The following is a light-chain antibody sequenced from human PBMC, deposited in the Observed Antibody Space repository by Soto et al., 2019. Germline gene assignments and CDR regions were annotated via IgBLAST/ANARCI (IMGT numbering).Light chain of an antibody. CDR3: SSYTSSSKVV. V-gene: IGLV2-14*01. J-gene: IGLJ2*01. CDR1: SSDVGGYNY. CDR2: EVS. Sequence: QSVLTQPASVSGSPGQSITISCTGTSSDVGGYNYVSWYQQHPGKAPKLMMYEVSNRPSGVSNRFSGSKSGNTASLTISGLQAEDEADYYCSSYTSSSKVVFGGGTKLTVL.